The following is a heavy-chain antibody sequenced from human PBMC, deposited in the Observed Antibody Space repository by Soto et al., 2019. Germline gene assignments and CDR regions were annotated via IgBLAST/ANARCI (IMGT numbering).Heavy chain of an antibody. J-gene: IGHJ4*02. CDR3: ARGRARDILTGYYHATPPNQIDY. D-gene: IGHD3-9*01. CDR1: GFTFSDYY. CDR2: ISSSGSTI. V-gene: IGHV3-11*01. Sequence: GGSLRLSCAASGFTFSDYYMSWIRQAPGKGLEWVSYISSSGSTIYYADSVKGRFTISRDNAKNSLYLQMNSLRAEDTAVYYCARGRARDILTGYYHATPPNQIDYWGQGTLVTVSS.